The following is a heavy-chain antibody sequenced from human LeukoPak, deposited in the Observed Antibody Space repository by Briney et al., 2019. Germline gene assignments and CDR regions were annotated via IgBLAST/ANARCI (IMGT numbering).Heavy chain of an antibody. J-gene: IGHJ6*03. CDR2: IKSKTDGGTT. D-gene: IGHD4-17*01. CDR3: TTDPSYGDYPYYYYYMDV. CDR1: GFTFSNAW. V-gene: IGHV3-15*01. Sequence: GGSLRLSCAASGFTFSNAWMSWVRQAPGKGLEWVGRIKSKTDGGTTDYAAPVKGRFTISRDDSKNTLYLQMNSLKTEDTAVYYCTTDPSYGDYPYYYYYMDVWGKGTTVTVSS.